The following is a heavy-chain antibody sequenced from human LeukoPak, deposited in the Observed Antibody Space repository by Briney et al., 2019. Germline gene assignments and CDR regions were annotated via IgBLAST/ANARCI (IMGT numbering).Heavy chain of an antibody. V-gene: IGHV1-2*06. Sequence: ASVKVSCKASGYTFTGYYMHWVRQAPGQGLEWMGRINPNSGGTNYAQKFQGRVTMTRDTSISTAYMELSRLRSDDTAVYYCARDKEYSSGWYYKYYYYGMDVWGQGTTVTVSS. J-gene: IGHJ6*02. D-gene: IGHD6-19*01. CDR1: GYTFTGYY. CDR2: INPNSGGT. CDR3: ARDKEYSSGWYYKYYYYGMDV.